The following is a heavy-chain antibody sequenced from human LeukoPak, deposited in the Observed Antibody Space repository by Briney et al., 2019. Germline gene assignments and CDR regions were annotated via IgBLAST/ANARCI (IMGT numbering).Heavy chain of an antibody. CDR1: GYSISSGYY. CDR2: IYHSGST. CDR3: AREYIVVVVPAASLVSLWFDP. J-gene: IGHJ5*02. D-gene: IGHD2-2*01. V-gene: IGHV4-38-2*02. Sequence: SETLSLTCAVSGYSISSGYYWGWIRQPPGRGLEWIGSIYHSGSTYYNPSLMSRVTISVDTSKNQFSLKLSSVTAADTAVYYCAREYIVVVVPAASLVSLWFDPWGQGTLVTVSS.